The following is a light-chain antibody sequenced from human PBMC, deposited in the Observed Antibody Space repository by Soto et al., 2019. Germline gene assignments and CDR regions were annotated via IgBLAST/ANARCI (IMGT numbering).Light chain of an antibody. J-gene: IGKJ1*01. CDR3: QQYGSSATT. CDR2: GES. Sequence: LLTQSPGILSLSPGDRATLSCRGSQSVSSSYLAWYQQKPGQAPRLLIYGESSRATGIPDRFSGSGSGTDLNRTISRLEPEDFAVDYCQQYGSSATTCGQGTKVDIK. V-gene: IGKV3-20*01. CDR1: QSVSSSY.